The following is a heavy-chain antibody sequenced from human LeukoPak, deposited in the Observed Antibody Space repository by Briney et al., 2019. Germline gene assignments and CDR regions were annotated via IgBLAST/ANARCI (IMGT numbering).Heavy chain of an antibody. D-gene: IGHD3-9*01. Sequence: GGSLRLSCAASGFTFSSYGMHWVRQAPGKGLEWVALIRYDGSNKYYADSVKGRFTISRDNPKNTLYLQMNSLRAEDTAVYYCAKDSLYYDILTGYYKPYYFDYWGQGTLVTVSS. CDR3: AKDSLYYDILTGYYKPYYFDY. CDR2: IRYDGSNK. V-gene: IGHV3-30*02. J-gene: IGHJ4*02. CDR1: GFTFSSYG.